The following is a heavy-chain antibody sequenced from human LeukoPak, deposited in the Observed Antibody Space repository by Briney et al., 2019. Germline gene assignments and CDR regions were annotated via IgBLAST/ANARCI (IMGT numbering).Heavy chain of an antibody. Sequence: PGGSLRLSCAASGFTFSSYAMSWVRQAPGKGLEWVSAISSSGGSTYYADSVKGRFTISRDNSKNTLYLQMNSLRAEDTAVYYCARGGGFTIFGVVHDAFDIWGQGTMVTVSS. V-gene: IGHV3-23*01. J-gene: IGHJ3*02. D-gene: IGHD3-3*01. CDR3: ARGGGFTIFGVVHDAFDI. CDR2: ISSSGGST. CDR1: GFTFSSYA.